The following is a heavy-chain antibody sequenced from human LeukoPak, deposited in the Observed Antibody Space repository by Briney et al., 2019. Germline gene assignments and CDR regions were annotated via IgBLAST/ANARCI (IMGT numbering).Heavy chain of an antibody. V-gene: IGHV1-24*01. Sequence: ASVKVSCKVSGYTLTELSMHWVRQAPGKGLEWMGGFDPEDGETIYAQKFQGRVTMTEDTSTDTAYMELSSLRSVDTAVYYCATVGSSGYFLDYWGQGTLVTVSS. J-gene: IGHJ4*02. CDR3: ATVGSSGYFLDY. CDR2: FDPEDGET. D-gene: IGHD3-22*01. CDR1: GYTLTELS.